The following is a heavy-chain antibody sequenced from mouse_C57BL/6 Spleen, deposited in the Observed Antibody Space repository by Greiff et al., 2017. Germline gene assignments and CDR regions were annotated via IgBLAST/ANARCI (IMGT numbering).Heavy chain of an antibody. Sequence: VQLQQPGAALVKPAASVTLSCTASGYTFTSYWMHWVKQSPGPGLAWLGMIHPNSGSTNSNEQFKRTATLTVDPSSRTAYMQLSSRTSEDAAVEYCARKDYDGSCWYFDVWGTGTTVTVSS. CDR3: ARKDYDGSCWYFDV. V-gene: IGHV1-64*01. D-gene: IGHD1-1*01. CDR2: IHPNSGST. CDR1: GYTFTSYW. J-gene: IGHJ1*03.